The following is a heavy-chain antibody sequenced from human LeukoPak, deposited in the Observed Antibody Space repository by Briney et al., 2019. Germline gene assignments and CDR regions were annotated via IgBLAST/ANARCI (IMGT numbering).Heavy chain of an antibody. D-gene: IGHD6-19*01. CDR3: ARRYYSGWYSYFDY. CDR1: GYTFTNYD. Sequence: ASVKVSCKASGYTFTNYDINWVRQATGQGLEWMGWMNPNSGNTGYAQKFQGRVTMTRNTSISTAYMELSSLRSEDTAVYYCARRYYSGWYSYFDYWDQGTLVTVSS. V-gene: IGHV1-8*02. CDR2: MNPNSGNT. J-gene: IGHJ4*02.